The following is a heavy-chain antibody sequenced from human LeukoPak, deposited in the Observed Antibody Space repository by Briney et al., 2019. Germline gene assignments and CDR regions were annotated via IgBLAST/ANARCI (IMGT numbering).Heavy chain of an antibody. J-gene: IGHJ4*02. CDR3: ARGCGGGPGCYILDY. CDR2: IWSDGSNE. V-gene: IGHV3-33*01. Sequence: GGSLRLSCVASGFTFSSFGIHWVRQAPGKGLVWVAIIWSDGSNEVYIESVKGRFTISRDNSKNTLYLHMNSLRGEDTAMYFCARGCGGGPGCYILDYWGQGTLVTVSS. D-gene: IGHD2-15*01. CDR1: GFTFSSFG.